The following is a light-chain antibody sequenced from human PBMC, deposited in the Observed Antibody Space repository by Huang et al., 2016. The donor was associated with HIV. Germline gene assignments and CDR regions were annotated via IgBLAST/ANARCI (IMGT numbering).Light chain of an antibody. V-gene: IGKV1-5*01. J-gene: IGKJ2*03. Sequence: DIQMTQSPSTLSASVGDRVIFTCRASQSIGNWLAWCQQKPGRAPTLRSYDASNLEKGVPSRFSGSGSGTVFTLTIDNLQPEDYSTYYCQQYNTPPYRFGQGTKVDIK. CDR1: QSIGNW. CDR2: DAS. CDR3: QQYNTPPYR.